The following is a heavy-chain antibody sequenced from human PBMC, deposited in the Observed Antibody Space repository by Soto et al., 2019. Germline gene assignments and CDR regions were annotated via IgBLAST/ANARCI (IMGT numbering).Heavy chain of an antibody. J-gene: IGHJ6*02. Sequence: PSETLSLTCAVYGGSFSGYYWSWIRQPPGKGLEWIGEINHSGSTNYNPSLKSRVTISVDTSKNQFSLKLSSVTAADTAVYYCARVRRSGRLGALPQSPGCIYYYYGMDVWGQGTTVTVSS. CDR3: ARVRRSGRLGALPQSPGCIYYYYGMDV. CDR1: GGSFSGYY. CDR2: INHSGST. D-gene: IGHD3-10*01. V-gene: IGHV4-34*01.